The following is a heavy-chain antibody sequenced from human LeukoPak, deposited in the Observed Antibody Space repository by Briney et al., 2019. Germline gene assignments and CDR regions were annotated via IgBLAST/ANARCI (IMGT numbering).Heavy chain of an antibody. CDR1: EGTFSSYA. V-gene: IGHV1-69*05. D-gene: IGHD2-21*02. CDR2: IIPIFGTA. CDR3: ARGLYYYYYMDV. J-gene: IGHJ6*03. Sequence: SVKVSCKASEGTFSSYAISWVRQAPGQGLEWMGGIIPIFGTANYAQKFQGRVTITTDESTSTAYMELSSLRSEDTAVYYCARGLYYYYYMDVWGKGTTVTVSS.